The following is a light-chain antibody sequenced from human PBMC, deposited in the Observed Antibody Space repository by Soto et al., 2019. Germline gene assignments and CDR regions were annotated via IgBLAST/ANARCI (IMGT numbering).Light chain of an antibody. Sequence: QSALTQPASVSGSPGQSITISCTGTSSDVGDYDFVSWYQHYPGKAPKLIIYDVYILPSGVSLRFSGSKSGNTASLTIFGLQAEDEADDYFCSHPFTNKHVVCGAGTKLTV. CDR2: DVY. V-gene: IGLV2-14*03. CDR3: CSHPFTNKHVV. CDR1: SSDVGDYDF. J-gene: IGLJ2*01.